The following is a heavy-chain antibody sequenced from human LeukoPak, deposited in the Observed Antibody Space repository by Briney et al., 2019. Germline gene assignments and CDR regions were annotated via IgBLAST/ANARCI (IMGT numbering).Heavy chain of an antibody. V-gene: IGHV4-4*07. CDR1: GGSISSYY. CDR2: IYTSGST. CDR3: AMGDYDSSGYREDWFDP. D-gene: IGHD3-22*01. J-gene: IGHJ5*02. Sequence: SETLSLTCTVSGGSISSYYRSWIRQPAGKGLEWIGRIYTSGSTNYNPSLKSRVTMSVDTSKNQFSLKLSSVTAADTAVYYCAMGDYDSSGYREDWFDPWGQGTLVTVSS.